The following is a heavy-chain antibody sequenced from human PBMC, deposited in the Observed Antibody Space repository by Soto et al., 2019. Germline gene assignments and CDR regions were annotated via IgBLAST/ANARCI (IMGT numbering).Heavy chain of an antibody. V-gene: IGHV1-69*01. D-gene: IGHD6-6*01. CDR3: GRGSSLTKVEY. Sequence: QVQLVQSGSEVKKPGSSVRVSCKAPGGSVSNSAISWLRQPPGQGLEWMGGIIPIFGPAIYARKFQGRFTISADESTGTAYMELNNVRSDDTAVYYCGRGSSLTKVEYWGQGTLVTVSS. CDR2: IIPIFGPA. CDR1: GGSVSNSA. J-gene: IGHJ4*02.